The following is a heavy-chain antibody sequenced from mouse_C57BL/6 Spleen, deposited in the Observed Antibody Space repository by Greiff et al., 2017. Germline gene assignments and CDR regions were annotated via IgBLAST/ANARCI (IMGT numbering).Heavy chain of an antibody. Sequence: EVQLVESGPGLVKPSQSLSLTCSVTGYSITSGYYWNWIRQFPGNKLEWMGYISYDGSNNYNPSLKNRISITRDTSKNQFFLKLNSVTTEDTATYYCARELGPGYFDYWGQGTTLTVSS. CDR2: ISYDGSN. V-gene: IGHV3-6*01. CDR3: ARELGPGYFDY. CDR1: GYSITSGYY. J-gene: IGHJ2*01. D-gene: IGHD4-1*01.